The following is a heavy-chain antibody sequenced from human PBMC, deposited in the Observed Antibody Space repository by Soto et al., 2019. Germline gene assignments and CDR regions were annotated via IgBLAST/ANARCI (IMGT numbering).Heavy chain of an antibody. Sequence: ASVKVSCKASGYTFTSYAMHWVRQAPGQRLEWMGWINAGNGNTKYSQKFQGRVTITRDTSASTAYMELSSLRSEDTAVYYCARVDDYDILTGYYWGDAFDIWGQGTMVTVS. D-gene: IGHD3-9*01. J-gene: IGHJ3*02. V-gene: IGHV1-3*01. CDR3: ARVDDYDILTGYYWGDAFDI. CDR2: INAGNGNT. CDR1: GYTFTSYA.